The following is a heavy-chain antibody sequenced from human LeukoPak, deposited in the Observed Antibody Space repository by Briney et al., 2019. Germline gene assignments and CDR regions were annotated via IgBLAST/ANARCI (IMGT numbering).Heavy chain of an antibody. Sequence: PGGSLRLSCAASGFTFSSYAMHWVRQAPGKGLEYGSAISSNGGSTYYANSVKGRFTISRDNSKNTLYLQMGSLRAEDMAVYYCASSGVWDDSSGYYDDYWGQGTLVTVSS. J-gene: IGHJ4*02. D-gene: IGHD3-22*01. CDR3: ASSGVWDDSSGYYDDY. CDR1: GFTFSSYA. V-gene: IGHV3-64*01. CDR2: ISSNGGST.